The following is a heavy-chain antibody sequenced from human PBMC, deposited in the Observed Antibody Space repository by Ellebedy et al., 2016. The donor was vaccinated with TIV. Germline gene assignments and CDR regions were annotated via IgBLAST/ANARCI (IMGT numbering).Heavy chain of an antibody. V-gene: IGHV4-34*01. CDR3: ARPTLYYYYYYMDV. J-gene: IGHJ6*03. Sequence: SETLSLTXAVYGGSFSGYYWSWIRQPPGKGLEWIGEINHSGSTNYNPSLKSRVTISVDTSKNQFSLKLSSVTAADTAVYYCARPTLYYYYYYMDVWGKGTTVTVSS. CDR2: INHSGST. CDR1: GGSFSGYY.